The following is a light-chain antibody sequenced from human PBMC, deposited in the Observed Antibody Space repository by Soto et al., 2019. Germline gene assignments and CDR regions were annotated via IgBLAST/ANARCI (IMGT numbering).Light chain of an antibody. CDR2: DVD. CDR3: CSFAGRYSYV. Sequence: QSALTQPRSVSWSPGQSVTISCTGTSSDVGAYNFVSWHQQHPGKAPKLMIYDVDKRPSGVPDRFSGSKSGNTASLTISGLQAEDEADYYCCSFAGRYSYVFGTGTKATVL. CDR1: SSDVGAYNF. V-gene: IGLV2-11*01. J-gene: IGLJ1*01.